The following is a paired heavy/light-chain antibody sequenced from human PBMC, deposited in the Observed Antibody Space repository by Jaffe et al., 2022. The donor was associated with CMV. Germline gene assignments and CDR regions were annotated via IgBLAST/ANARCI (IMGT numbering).Light chain of an antibody. J-gene: IGLJ2*01. CDR3: NSRDSSGNHGV. Sequence: SSELTQDPAVSVALGQTVRITCQGDSLRSYYASWYQQKPGQAPVLVIYGKNNRPSGIPDRFSGSSSGNTASLTITGAQAEDEADYYCNSRDSSGNHGVFGGGTKLTVL. CDR2: GKN. CDR1: SLRSYY. V-gene: IGLV3-19*01.
Heavy chain of an antibody. CDR2: INHSGST. D-gene: IGHD3-3*01. CDR1: GGSFSGYY. CDR3: ARVFWSGYYNYYYYYMDV. J-gene: IGHJ6*03. Sequence: QVQLQQWGAGLLKPSETLSLTCAVYGGSFSGYYWSWIRQPPGKGLEWIGEINHSGSTNYNPSLKSRVTISVDTSKNQFSLKLSSVTAADTAVYYCARVFWSGYYNYYYYYMDVWGKGTTVTVSS. V-gene: IGHV4-34*01.